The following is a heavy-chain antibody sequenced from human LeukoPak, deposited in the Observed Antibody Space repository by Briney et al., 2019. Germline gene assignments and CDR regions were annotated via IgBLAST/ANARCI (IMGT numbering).Heavy chain of an antibody. J-gene: IGHJ4*02. V-gene: IGHV4-39*07. Sequence: SETLSLTCTVSGGSISSSYYYWGWIRQPPGKGLEWIGSIYYSGSTNYNPSLKSRVTISVDTSKNQFSLKLSSVTAADTAVYYCARTPPYSNYFDYWAREPWSPSPQ. CDR1: GGSISSSYYY. CDR3: ARTPPYSNYFDY. CDR2: IYYSGST. D-gene: IGHD4-11*01.